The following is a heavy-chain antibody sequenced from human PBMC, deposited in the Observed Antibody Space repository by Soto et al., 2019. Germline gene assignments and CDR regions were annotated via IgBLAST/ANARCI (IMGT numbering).Heavy chain of an antibody. Sequence: SETLSLTCTVSGGSISSGGYYWSWIRQHPGKGLEWIGYIYYSGSTYYNPSLKSRVTISVDTSKNQFSLKLSSVTAADTAVYYCARRCRSTSCPDYYYGMDVWGQGTAVTVSS. CDR2: IYYSGST. CDR1: GGSISSGGYY. D-gene: IGHD2-2*01. J-gene: IGHJ6*02. V-gene: IGHV4-31*03. CDR3: ARRCRSTSCPDYYYGMDV.